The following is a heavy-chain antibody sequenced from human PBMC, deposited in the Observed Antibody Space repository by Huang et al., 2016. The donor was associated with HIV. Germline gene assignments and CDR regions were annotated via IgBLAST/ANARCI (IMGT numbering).Heavy chain of an antibody. Sequence: QVRLEQWGEGVVKPSDTLSLTCAVYGASFTTYFWSWIRQSPGKGLQWIGEIKPVGPSNSHLVFQSRVIMSVDTPKNQFSLSLRDMTAADAAIYYCARLPTPSYYDTWSLSPVEEDFFYFNMDLWGQGTPVIVSS. CDR2: IKPVGPS. CDR1: GASFTTYF. CDR3: ARLPTPSYYDTWSLSPVEEDFFYFNMDL. J-gene: IGHJ6*03. V-gene: IGHV4-34*02. D-gene: IGHD3-3*01.